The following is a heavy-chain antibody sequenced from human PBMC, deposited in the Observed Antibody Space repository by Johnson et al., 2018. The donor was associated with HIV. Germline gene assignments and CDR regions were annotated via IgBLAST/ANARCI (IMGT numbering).Heavy chain of an antibody. J-gene: IGHJ3*02. CDR1: GFTFDDYA. V-gene: IGHV3-9*01. CDR2: ISWNSGSI. CDR3: AKALVGATLSDAFDI. D-gene: IGHD1-26*01. Sequence: QLVESGGGLVQPGRSLRLSCAASGFTFDDYAMHWVRQAPGKGLEWVSGISWNSGSIGYADSVKGRFTISRDNAKNSLYLQMNSLRAEDTALYYCAKALVGATLSDAFDIWGQGTMVTVSS.